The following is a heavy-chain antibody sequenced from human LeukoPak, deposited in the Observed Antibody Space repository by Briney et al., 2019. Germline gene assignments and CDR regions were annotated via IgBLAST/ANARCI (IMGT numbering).Heavy chain of an antibody. CDR1: GYTFTGYY. J-gene: IGHJ4*02. V-gene: IGHV1-2*06. CDR2: INPNSGGT. D-gene: IGHD2-15*01. CDR3: ARTWRYCSGGSCYTWDY. Sequence: GASVKVSCKASGYTFTGYYMHWVRQAPGQGLEWMGRINPNSGGTNYAQKFQARVTMTRDTSISTACMELSRLRSDDTAVYYCARTWRYCSGGSCYTWDYWGQGTLVTVSS.